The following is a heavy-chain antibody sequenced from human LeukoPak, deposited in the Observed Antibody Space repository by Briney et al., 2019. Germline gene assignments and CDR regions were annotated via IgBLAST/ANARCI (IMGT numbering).Heavy chain of an antibody. Sequence: PGGSLRLSCAASGFTFSRNGMHWVRRAPGKGLEWVAFIRHDGSNKYYADSVKGRFTISRDNSKNTLFLQMNRLRGEDTAVYYCAKDRRGGDYPPSYTFDIWGLGTMVTVSS. V-gene: IGHV3-30*02. D-gene: IGHD4-17*01. J-gene: IGHJ3*02. CDR1: GFTFSRNG. CDR3: AKDRRGGDYPPSYTFDI. CDR2: IRHDGSNK.